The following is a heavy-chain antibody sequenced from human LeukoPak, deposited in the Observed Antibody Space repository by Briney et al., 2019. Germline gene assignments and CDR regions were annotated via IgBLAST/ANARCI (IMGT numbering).Heavy chain of an antibody. CDR2: FTPISGPA. V-gene: IGHV1-69*13. CDR3: ASPQLGISPTPPGYFDL. D-gene: IGHD7-27*01. J-gene: IGHJ2*01. CDR1: GGTLSRYV. Sequence: SVKVSCKPSGGTLSRYVVSRVRQAPGQGLEWMGGFTPISGPANYAQRFQGRVTITADESTSTVYMELTNLRSDDTAVYYCASPQLGISPTPPGYFDLWGRGTLVTVSS.